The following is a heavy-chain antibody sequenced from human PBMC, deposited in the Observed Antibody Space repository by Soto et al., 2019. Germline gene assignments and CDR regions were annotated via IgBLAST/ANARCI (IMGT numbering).Heavy chain of an antibody. CDR1: GGSISSGDYY. V-gene: IGHV4-30-4*01. CDR2: INYSEST. CDR3: ARGDSTTASQYS. Sequence: SETLSLTCTVSGGSISSGDYYWTWIRQTPGRGLEYIGYINYSESTYYNPSLQSRFTISIDTSKNQLSLKLSSVTAADTAVYYCARGDSTTASQYSWGQGTLVTVSS. D-gene: IGHD4-17*01. J-gene: IGHJ4*02.